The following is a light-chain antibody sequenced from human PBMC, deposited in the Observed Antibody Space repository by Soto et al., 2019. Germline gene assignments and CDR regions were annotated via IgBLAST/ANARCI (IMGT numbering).Light chain of an antibody. CDR2: WAS. CDR3: QQYYSAPPT. Sequence: DIVMTQSPDSLAVSLGERVTINCKSSQSVLYSSNNKNYLAWYQQKPGQSPKLLIYWASTRESGVPDRFSGSGSGTDFTLTISSLQAGDVAVYYCQQYYSAPPTFGGGTKVEIK. CDR1: QSVLYSSNNKNY. J-gene: IGKJ4*01. V-gene: IGKV4-1*01.